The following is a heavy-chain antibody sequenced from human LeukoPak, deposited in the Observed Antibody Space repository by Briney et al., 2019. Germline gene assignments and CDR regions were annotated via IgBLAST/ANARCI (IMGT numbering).Heavy chain of an antibody. J-gene: IGHJ4*02. CDR1: GFTFSSFW. CDR2: VSHDGSHS. CDR3: ATYFRAALCSDPTCPITRFDY. D-gene: IGHD2-15*01. V-gene: IGHV3-7*03. Sequence: GGCLRLSCTASGFTFSSFWMTWVRQAPEKGPEWVASVSHDGSHSYYVDSVKGRFTISRDNAKNSLYLQMNSLRAEDTAMYYCATYFRAALCSDPTCPITRFDYWGQGTLATVSS.